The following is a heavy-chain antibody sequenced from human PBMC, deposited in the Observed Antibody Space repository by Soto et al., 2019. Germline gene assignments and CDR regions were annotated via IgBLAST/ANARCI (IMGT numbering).Heavy chain of an antibody. CDR3: AKDRGGGYCSGVSCYHIY. J-gene: IGHJ4*02. Sequence: PGGSLRLSCAAFGFTFTSYAMSWVRQAPGKGLEWVSTVTGSGGSTHYADSVKGRFTISRDNSKNTLYLQMNSLRAEDTALYYCAKDRGGGYCSGVSCYHIYWGQGTLVTVSS. CDR1: GFTFTSYA. V-gene: IGHV3-23*01. CDR2: VTGSGGST. D-gene: IGHD2-15*01.